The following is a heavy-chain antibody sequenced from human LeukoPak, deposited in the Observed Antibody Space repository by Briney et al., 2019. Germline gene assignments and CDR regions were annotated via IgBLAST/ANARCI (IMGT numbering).Heavy chain of an antibody. J-gene: IGHJ3*02. CDR2: IYYIGST. V-gene: IGHV4-59*01. CDR3: ARGLFRGAFDI. CDR1: GGSISSYY. Sequence: SETLSLTCTVSGGSISSYYWSWIRQPPGKGLEWIGYIYYIGSTNYNPSLKSRVTISVDTSKNQFSLKLSSVTAADTAVYYCARGLFRGAFDIWGQGTMVTVSS. D-gene: IGHD3-10*01.